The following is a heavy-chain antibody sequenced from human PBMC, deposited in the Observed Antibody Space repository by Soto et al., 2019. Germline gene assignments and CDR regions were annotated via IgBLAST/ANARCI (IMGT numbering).Heavy chain of an antibody. CDR2: ISGSGGST. D-gene: IGHD3-3*01. CDR1: GFTFSSYA. CDR3: AKVLNDFWSGYFPYYYYGMDV. Sequence: PGGSLRLSCAASGFTFSSYAMSWVRQAPGKGLEWVSAISGSGGSTYYADSVKGRFTISRDNSKNTLYLQMNSLRAEDTAVYYCAKVLNDFWSGYFPYYYYGMDVWGQGTTVTVSS. V-gene: IGHV3-23*01. J-gene: IGHJ6*02.